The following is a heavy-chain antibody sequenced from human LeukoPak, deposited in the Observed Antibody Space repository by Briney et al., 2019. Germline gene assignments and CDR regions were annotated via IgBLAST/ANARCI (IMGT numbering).Heavy chain of an antibody. Sequence: PGGSLRLSCAASGFTVSSNYMSWVRQAPGKGLEWVSVIYSGGSTYYADSVKGRFTISRDNSKNTLYLQMNSLRAEDTAVYYCAAGYSSSWYKTYNWFDPWGQRTLVTVSS. D-gene: IGHD6-13*01. V-gene: IGHV3-53*01. CDR2: IYSGGST. CDR3: AAGYSSSWYKTYNWFDP. J-gene: IGHJ5*02. CDR1: GFTVSSNY.